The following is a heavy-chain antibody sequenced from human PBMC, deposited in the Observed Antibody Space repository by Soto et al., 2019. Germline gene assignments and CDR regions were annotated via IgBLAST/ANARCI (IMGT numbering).Heavy chain of an antibody. V-gene: IGHV4-59*01. D-gene: IGHD6-19*01. CDR3: ASSIAVAGPFI. Sequence: PSETLSLTCTVSGGSISSYYWSWIRQPPGKGLEWIGYIYYSGSTNYNPSLKSRVTISVDTSKNQFSLKLSSVTAADTAVYYCASSIAVAGPFIWGQGTMVTVSS. CDR2: IYYSGST. J-gene: IGHJ3*02. CDR1: GGSISSYY.